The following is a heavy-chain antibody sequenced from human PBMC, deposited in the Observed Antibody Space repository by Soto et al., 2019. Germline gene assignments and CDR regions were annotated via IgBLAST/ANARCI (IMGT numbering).Heavy chain of an antibody. CDR1: GYSFTSYW. D-gene: IGHD2-2*02. V-gene: IGHV5-51*01. J-gene: IGHJ6*02. CDR2: IYPGDSDT. Sequence: GESLKISCKGSGYSFTSYWIGWVRQMPGKGLEWMGIIYPGDSDTRYSPSFQGQVTISADKSISTAYLQWSSLKASDTAMCYCARHSRRLDIVVVPAAIPAAYYGMDVWGQGTTVTVSS. CDR3: ARHSRRLDIVVVPAAIPAAYYGMDV.